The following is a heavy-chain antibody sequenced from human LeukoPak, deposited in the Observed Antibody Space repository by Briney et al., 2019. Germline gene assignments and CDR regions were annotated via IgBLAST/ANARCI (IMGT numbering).Heavy chain of an antibody. CDR1: GYTFTGYY. CDR3: ARAGGYSYGVVYYYYMDV. D-gene: IGHD5-18*01. CDR2: INPSGSST. V-gene: IGHV1-46*01. Sequence: ASVKVSRKASGYTFTGYYMHWVRQAPGQGLEWMGLINPSGSSTSYAQKFQGRLSLTTDTSTSTAYMELRSLRSDDTAVYYCARAGGYSYGVVYYYYMDVWGKGTTVTVSS. J-gene: IGHJ6*03.